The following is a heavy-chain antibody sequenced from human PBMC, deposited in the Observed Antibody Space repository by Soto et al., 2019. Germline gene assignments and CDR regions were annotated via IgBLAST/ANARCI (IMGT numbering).Heavy chain of an antibody. V-gene: IGHV1-18*04. D-gene: IGHD5-18*01. CDR2: ISAYNGNT. CDR3: ARSYSYGSYWYFDL. J-gene: IGHJ2*01. Sequence: ASVKVSCKASGHTFTSYGISWVRQAPGQGLEWMGWISAYNGNTNYAERLQGRVTMTTDTSTSTVYMELWRLRSDDTAMYYCARSYSYGSYWYFDLWGRGTLVTVSS. CDR1: GHTFTSYG.